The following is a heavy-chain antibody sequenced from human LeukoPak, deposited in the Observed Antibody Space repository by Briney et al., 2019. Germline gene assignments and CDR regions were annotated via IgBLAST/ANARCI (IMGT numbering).Heavy chain of an antibody. Sequence: TGGSLRLSCAASGFTFSNYGMHWVRQAPGKGLEWVAVIWYDGNNKDYADSAKGRFTISRDNSKNTLSLQMNSLRVEDTAMYYCARVNCRSSSCYLASYFFDSWGQGTLVTVSS. V-gene: IGHV3-33*01. CDR2: IWYDGNNK. D-gene: IGHD2-2*01. CDR3: ARVNCRSSSCYLASYFFDS. CDR1: GFTFSNYG. J-gene: IGHJ5*01.